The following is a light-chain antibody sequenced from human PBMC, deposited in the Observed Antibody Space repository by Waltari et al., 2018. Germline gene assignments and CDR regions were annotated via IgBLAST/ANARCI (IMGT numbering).Light chain of an antibody. CDR2: SNN. CDR1: SSNIGSNV. Sequence: QSVLTQPPSAPGTPGQRVTISCSGSSSNIGSNVVNRYQQLPASAPKLLIQSNNQRPSGVPDRFSGSKSGTSASLAISGLQSADEADYYCAAWDDSLNGHVVFGGGTKLTVL. CDR3: AAWDDSLNGHVV. V-gene: IGLV1-44*01. J-gene: IGLJ2*01.